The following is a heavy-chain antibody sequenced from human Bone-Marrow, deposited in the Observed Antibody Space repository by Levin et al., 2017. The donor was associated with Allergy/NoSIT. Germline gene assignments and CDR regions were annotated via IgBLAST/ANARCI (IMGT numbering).Heavy chain of an antibody. J-gene: IGHJ4*02. V-gene: IGHV3-9*01. CDR1: GFTFDDYA. D-gene: IGHD2-8*01. Sequence: PGGSLRLSCAASGFTFDDYAMHWVRQAPGKGLEWVSGISWNSGSIGYADSVKGRFTISRDNAKNSLYLQMNSLRAEDTALYYCAKSVYAYFTPYYFDYWGQGTLVTVSS. CDR2: ISWNSGSI. CDR3: AKSVYAYFTPYYFDY.